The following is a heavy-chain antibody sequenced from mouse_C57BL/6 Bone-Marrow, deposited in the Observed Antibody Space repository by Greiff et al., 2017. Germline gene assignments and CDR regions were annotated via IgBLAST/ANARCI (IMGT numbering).Heavy chain of an antibody. CDR3: ARHYYGSRYYFDY. V-gene: IGHV5-6*01. D-gene: IGHD1-1*01. CDR2: ISSGGSYT. Sequence: VQLKESGGDLVKPGGSLKLSCAASGFTFSSYGMSWVRQTPDKRLEWVATISSGGSYTYYPDSVKGRFTISRDNAKNTLYLQMSSLKSEDTAMYYGARHYYGSRYYFDYWGKGTTLTVSS. J-gene: IGHJ2*01. CDR1: GFTFSSYG.